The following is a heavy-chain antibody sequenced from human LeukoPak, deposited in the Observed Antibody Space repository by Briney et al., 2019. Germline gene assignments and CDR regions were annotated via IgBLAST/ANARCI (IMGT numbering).Heavy chain of an antibody. CDR1: GGSISSGGYS. V-gene: IGHV4-30-4*07. CDR3: ARVFGYYGMYYFDY. Sequence: PSETLSLTCAVSGGSISSGGYSWSWIRQPPVKGLEWIGYIYYSGSTYYNPSLKSRVTISVDTSKNQFSLKLSSVTAADTAVYYCARVFGYYGMYYFDYWGQGTLVTVSS. J-gene: IGHJ4*02. D-gene: IGHD3-10*01. CDR2: IYYSGST.